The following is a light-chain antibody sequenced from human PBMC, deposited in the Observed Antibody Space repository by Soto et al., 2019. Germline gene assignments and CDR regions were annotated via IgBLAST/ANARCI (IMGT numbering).Light chain of an antibody. J-gene: IGLJ1*01. V-gene: IGLV2-8*01. CDR3: SSHAGSKRV. CDR1: SSDVGGYNY. Sequence: QSALTQPPSASESPGQSVTISCTRTSSDVGGYNYVSWYQQHPGKAPKLMIYEVNKRPSGVPDRFSGSKSGNTASLTVSGLQAEDEGDYYCSSHAGSKRVFGTGTKVTVL. CDR2: EVN.